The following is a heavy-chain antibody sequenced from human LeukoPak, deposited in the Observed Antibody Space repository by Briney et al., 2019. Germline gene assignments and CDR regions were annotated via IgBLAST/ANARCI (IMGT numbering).Heavy chain of an antibody. J-gene: IGHJ4*02. CDR2: LYTSGST. CDR3: ASDYFDRTGYYGFIY. CDR1: GGSITDYH. D-gene: IGHD3-22*01. V-gene: IGHV4-4*07. Sequence: SETLSLTCTVSGGSITDYHWTWIRQPAGKGLEWIGRLYTSGSTNYNPSLKSRVSMSVDTSKKQFSLRLSSVTAADTAIYYCASDYFDRTGYYGFIYWGQGTLVTVSS.